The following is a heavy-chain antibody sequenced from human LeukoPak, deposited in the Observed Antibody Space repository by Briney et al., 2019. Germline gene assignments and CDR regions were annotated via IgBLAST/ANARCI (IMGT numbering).Heavy chain of an antibody. CDR2: IYYSGST. V-gene: IGHV4-59*01. Sequence: SETLSLTCTVSGGSISSYYWSWIRQPPGKGLEWGGYIYYSGSTNYNPSLKSRVTISVDPSKNQFSLKLSSVTAADTAVYYCARDAVGATTVLVGAFDIWGQGTMVTVSS. CDR3: ARDAVGATTVLVGAFDI. J-gene: IGHJ3*02. CDR1: GGSISSYY. D-gene: IGHD1-26*01.